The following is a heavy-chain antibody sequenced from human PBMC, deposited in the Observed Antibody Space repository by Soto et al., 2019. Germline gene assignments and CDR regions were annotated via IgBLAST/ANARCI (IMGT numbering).Heavy chain of an antibody. V-gene: IGHV3-7*03. Sequence: EVQLVESGGGLVQPGGSLRLSCAASGFTFNDFWMNWVRQAPGKGLEWVARVNQDGSERYYVDSVKGRFTISRDNAKNSVYLQMDSLRVEDTAVYYCARRGIGVAGIFDYWGQGTLVTVSS. J-gene: IGHJ4*02. D-gene: IGHD6-19*01. CDR2: VNQDGSER. CDR3: ARRGIGVAGIFDY. CDR1: GFTFNDFW.